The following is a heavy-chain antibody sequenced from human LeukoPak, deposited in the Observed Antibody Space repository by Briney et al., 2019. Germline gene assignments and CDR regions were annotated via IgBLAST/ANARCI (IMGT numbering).Heavy chain of an antibody. CDR2: INPSGGST. D-gene: IGHD3-10*01. V-gene: IGHV1-46*01. Sequence: GASVKYSCKASGYTFTSYYMHWVREAPGQGLEWMGIINPSGGSTSYAQKFQGRVTMTRDTSTSTVYMELSSLRSEDTAVYYCARSRDEGTPFDYWGQGTLVTVSS. J-gene: IGHJ4*02. CDR3: ARSRDEGTPFDY. CDR1: GYTFTSYY.